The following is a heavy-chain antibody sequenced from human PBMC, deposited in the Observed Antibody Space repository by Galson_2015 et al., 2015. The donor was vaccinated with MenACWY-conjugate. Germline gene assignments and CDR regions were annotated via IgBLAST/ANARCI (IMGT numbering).Heavy chain of an antibody. J-gene: IGHJ6*03. CDR2: VNSDGSGT. V-gene: IGHV3-74*01. D-gene: IGHD3-16*01. Sequence: SLRLSCAASGFTFSSYWMHWVRQAPGKGLVWVSRVNSDGSGTGYADSVKGRFTISRDTTKYMYFLQMNSLKVEDTAVYYCARSYVPGSDRKNYYMDVWGRGTTVTVSS. CDR3: ARSYVPGSDRKNYYMDV. CDR1: GFTFSSYW.